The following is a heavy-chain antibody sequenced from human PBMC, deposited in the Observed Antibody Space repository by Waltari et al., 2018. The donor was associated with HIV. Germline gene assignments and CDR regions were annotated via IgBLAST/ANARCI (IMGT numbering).Heavy chain of an antibody. J-gene: IGHJ6*02. CDR3: ARARYCSSTRCYTKGRRNSFYYYALDV. D-gene: IGHD2-2*02. CDR1: GGSFSGYY. CDR2: INHRGST. V-gene: IGHV4-34*01. Sequence: QVQLQQWGAGLLKPSETLSLTCAVYGGSFSGYYWSWIRQPPGKGLAWIGEINHRGSTNYNPSLKSRVIISVDTSMNQFSLKLSSGTAADTAVYYWARARYCSSTRCYTKGRRNSFYYYALDVWGQGTTVTVSS.